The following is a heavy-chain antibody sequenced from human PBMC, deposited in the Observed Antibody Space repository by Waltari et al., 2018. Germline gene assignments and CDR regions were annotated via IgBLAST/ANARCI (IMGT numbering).Heavy chain of an antibody. J-gene: IGHJ4*02. CDR2: MNPNSGNT. CDR3: ARGYPMALDY. V-gene: IGHV1-8*01. CDR1: GSPFTSYA. Sequence: QVQLVQSGAAVTKPGASVQVPCQASGSPFTSYAIHWVRQATGQGLEWMGWMNPNSGNTGYAQKFQGRVTMTRNTSISTAYMELSSLRSEDTAVYYCARGYPMALDYWGQGTLVTVSS. D-gene: IGHD3-10*01.